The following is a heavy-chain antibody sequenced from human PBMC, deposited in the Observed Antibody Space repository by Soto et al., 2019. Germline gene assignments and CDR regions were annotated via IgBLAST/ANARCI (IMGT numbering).Heavy chain of an antibody. CDR1: GGSFSGYY. J-gene: IGHJ4*02. D-gene: IGHD1-26*01. CDR2: INHSGST. V-gene: IGHV4-34*01. CDR3: ARGRTGSYSIPQ. Sequence: SETLSLTCAVYGGSFSGYYWSWIRQPPGKGLEWIGEINHSGSTNYNPSLKSRVTISVDTSKNQFSLKLSSVTAADTAVYYCARGRTGSYSIPQWGQGTLVTVSS.